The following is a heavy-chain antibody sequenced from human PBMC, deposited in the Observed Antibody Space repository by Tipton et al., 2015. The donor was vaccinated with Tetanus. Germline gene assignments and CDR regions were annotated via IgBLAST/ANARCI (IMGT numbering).Heavy chain of an antibody. CDR2: IYYSGST. V-gene: IGHV4-59*01. CDR1: GGSFSGYY. J-gene: IGHJ4*02. Sequence: TLSLTCAVYGGSFSGYYWSWIRQPPGKGLEWIGYIYYSGSTNYNPSLKSRVTMSVDTSKNQFSLKLSSVTAADTAVYYCARDPSGGVRYFDYWGQGTLVTVSS. CDR3: ARDPSGGVRYFDY. D-gene: IGHD2-8*01.